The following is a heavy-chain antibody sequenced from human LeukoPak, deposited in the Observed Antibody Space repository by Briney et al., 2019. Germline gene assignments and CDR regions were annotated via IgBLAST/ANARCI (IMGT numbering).Heavy chain of an antibody. Sequence: GGSLRLSCSASAFTFSSYGMSWVRHAPGGGLEWVSAIICSGGSTYYADSVKGRFTISRDNSKSTLYLQMNSVRAEDKGVCYCAKRGYDGYGTARRYYYYYMDVWGKGTTVTISS. CDR3: AKRGYDGYGTARRYYYYYMDV. D-gene: IGHD5-24*01. V-gene: IGHV3-23*01. CDR2: IICSGGST. CDR1: AFTFSSYG. J-gene: IGHJ6*03.